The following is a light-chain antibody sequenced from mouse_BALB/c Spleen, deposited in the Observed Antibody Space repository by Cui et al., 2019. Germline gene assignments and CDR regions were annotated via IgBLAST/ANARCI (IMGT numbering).Light chain of an antibody. Sequence: QIVLTQSPAIMSASPGEKVTMTCSASSSVSYMYWYQQKPGSSTRLLIYDTCNLASGVPVRFSGSGSGTSYSLTISRMEAEDAATYYCQQWSSYPMYTFGGGTKLEIK. CDR3: QQWSSYPMYT. J-gene: IGKJ2*01. V-gene: IGKV4-55*01. CDR2: DTC. CDR1: SSVSY.